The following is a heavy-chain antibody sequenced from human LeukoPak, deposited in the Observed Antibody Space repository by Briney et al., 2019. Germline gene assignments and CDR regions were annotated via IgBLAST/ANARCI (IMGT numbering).Heavy chain of an antibody. CDR2: INPHRGGT. CDR1: GFTFTGYY. CDR3: VREGNELLSKNFDY. V-gene: IGHV1-2*02. J-gene: IGHJ4*02. D-gene: IGHD2-21*02. Sequence: ASAKVSCKASGFTFTGYYIHWVRQAPGQGLEWMGYINPHRGGTNPPQKFQGRVTMPTDTSISAAYMELSSLISDDTAMYYCVREGNELLSKNFDYWGQGTLVTVSS.